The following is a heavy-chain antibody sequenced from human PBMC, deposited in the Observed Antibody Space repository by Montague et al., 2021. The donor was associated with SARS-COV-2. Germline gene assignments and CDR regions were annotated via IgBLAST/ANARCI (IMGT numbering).Heavy chain of an antibody. Sequence: SETLSLTCSVFGGSISGHYWSWIRQPPGKGLEFVGYLHHSGSTSYNFAHRSRVTISVDTARNQFSLKLLSVTAADTAFYYCARVDSSGPGEYWGQGILVSVSS. J-gene: IGHJ4*02. CDR1: GGSISGHY. CDR3: ARVDSSGPGEY. D-gene: IGHD3-22*01. V-gene: IGHV4-59*08. CDR2: LHHSGST.